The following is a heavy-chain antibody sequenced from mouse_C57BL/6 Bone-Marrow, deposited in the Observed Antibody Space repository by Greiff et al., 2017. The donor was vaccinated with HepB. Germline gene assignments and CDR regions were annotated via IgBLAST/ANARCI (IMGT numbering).Heavy chain of an antibody. J-gene: IGHJ1*03. Sequence: EVKLMESGGGLVKPGGSLKLSCAASGFTFSDYGMHWVRQAPEKGLEWVAYISSGSSTIYYADTVKGRFTISRDNAKNTLFLQMTSLRSEDTAMYYCARREEGNYEGWYFDVWGTGTTVTVSS. V-gene: IGHV5-17*01. CDR1: GFTFSDYG. CDR3: ARREEGNYEGWYFDV. D-gene: IGHD2-1*01. CDR2: ISSGSSTI.